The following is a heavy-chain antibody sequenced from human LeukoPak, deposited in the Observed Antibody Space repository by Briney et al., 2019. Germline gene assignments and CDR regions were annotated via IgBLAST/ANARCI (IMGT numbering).Heavy chain of an antibody. J-gene: IGHJ4*02. CDR2: IYPGDSDT. V-gene: IGHV5-51*01. CDR1: GYIFTSYW. CDR3: ARQVSYDSSGYRDY. D-gene: IGHD3-22*01. Sequence: GESLKISCKGSGYIFTSYWVGWVRQMPGKGLEWMGIIYPGDSDTRYSPSFQGQVTISADKSISTAYLQWSSLKASDTAMCYCARQVSYDSSGYRDYWGQGTLVTVSS.